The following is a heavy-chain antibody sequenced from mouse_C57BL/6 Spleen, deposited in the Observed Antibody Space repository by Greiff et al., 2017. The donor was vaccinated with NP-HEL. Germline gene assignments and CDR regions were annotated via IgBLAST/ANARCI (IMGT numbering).Heavy chain of an antibody. Sequence: EVQLQESGPGLVKPSQSLSLTCSVTGYSITSGYYWNWIRQFPGNKLEWMGYISYDGSNNYNPSLKNRISITRDTSKNQFFLKLNSVTTEDSATYYCARKGGRHWYVDGWGTGTTVTVSS. CDR3: ARKGGRHWYVDG. CDR2: ISYDGSN. CDR1: GYSITSGYY. J-gene: IGHJ1*03. V-gene: IGHV3-6*01.